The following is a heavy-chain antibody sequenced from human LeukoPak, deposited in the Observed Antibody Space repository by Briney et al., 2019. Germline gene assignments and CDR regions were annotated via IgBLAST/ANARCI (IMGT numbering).Heavy chain of an antibody. Sequence: GGSLRLSCAASGFTFSSYSMNWVRQAPGKGLEWVSSISSSSSYIYYADSVKGRFTISRDNAKNSLYLQMNSLRAEDTAVYYCARDLPIAAAGDLDAFDIWGQGTMVTVSS. V-gene: IGHV3-21*01. D-gene: IGHD6-13*01. CDR2: ISSSSSYI. CDR1: GFTFSSYS. CDR3: ARDLPIAAAGDLDAFDI. J-gene: IGHJ3*02.